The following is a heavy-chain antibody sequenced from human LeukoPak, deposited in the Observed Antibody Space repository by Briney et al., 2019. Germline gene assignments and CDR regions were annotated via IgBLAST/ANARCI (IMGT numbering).Heavy chain of an antibody. V-gene: IGHV3-20*04. CDR2: INWNGGST. CDR1: GFTFDDYG. CDR3: AREIYDSSGSDY. Sequence: GGSLRLSCAASGFTFDDYGMSWVRQAPGKGLEWVSYINWNGGSTDYADSVKGRFTISRDNAKNSLYLQMNSLRAEDTVLYYCAREIYDSSGSDYWGQGTLVTVSS. J-gene: IGHJ4*02. D-gene: IGHD3-22*01.